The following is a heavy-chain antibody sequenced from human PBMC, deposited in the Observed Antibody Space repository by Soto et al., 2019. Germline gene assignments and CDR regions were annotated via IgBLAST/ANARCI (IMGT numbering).Heavy chain of an antibody. J-gene: IGHJ4*02. CDR1: GFTFSSYG. V-gene: IGHV3-33*01. D-gene: IGHD2-2*01. CDR2: IWYDGSNK. CDR3: ARGSYPGRDIVVVPAATESPSY. Sequence: QVQLVESGGGVVQPGRSLRLSCAASGFTFSSYGMHWVRQAPGKGLEWVAVIWYDGSNKYYADSVKGRFTISRDNSKNTLYLQMNSLRAEDTAVYYCARGSYPGRDIVVVPAATESPSYWGQGTLVTVSS.